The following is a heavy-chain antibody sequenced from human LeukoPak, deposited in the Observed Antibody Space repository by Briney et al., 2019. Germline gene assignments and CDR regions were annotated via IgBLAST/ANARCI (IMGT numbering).Heavy chain of an antibody. CDR2: IYSGGST. D-gene: IGHD3-22*01. J-gene: IGHJ2*01. V-gene: IGHV3-66*01. CDR3: AKDPYYYDSSGYRPWYFDL. CDR1: GFTVSSNY. Sequence: GGSLRLSCAASGFTVSSNYMSWVRQAPGKGLEWVSVIYSGGSTYYADSVKGRFTISRDNSKNTLYLQMNSLRAEDTAVYYCAKDPYYYDSSGYRPWYFDLWGRGTLVTVSS.